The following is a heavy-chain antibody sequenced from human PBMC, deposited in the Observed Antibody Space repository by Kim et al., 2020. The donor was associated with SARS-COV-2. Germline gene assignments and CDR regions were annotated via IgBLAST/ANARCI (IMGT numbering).Heavy chain of an antibody. J-gene: IGHJ4*02. V-gene: IGHV5-51*01. Sequence: GESLQISCKGSGYSFTSYWIGWVRQMPGKGLEWMGIIYPGDSDTRYSPSFQGQVTISADKSISTAYLQWSSLKASDTAMYYCAVCYRSAAGTLWYFDYWGQGTLVTVSS. CDR3: AVCYRSAAGTLWYFDY. D-gene: IGHD6-13*01. CDR1: GYSFTSYW. CDR2: IYPGDSDT.